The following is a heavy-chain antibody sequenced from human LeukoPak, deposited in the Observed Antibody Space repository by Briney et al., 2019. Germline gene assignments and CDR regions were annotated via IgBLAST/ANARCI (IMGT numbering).Heavy chain of an antibody. Sequence: GGSLRLSCAASGFTFSSYWMHWVRQAPGKGLEWVSVIYSGGSTYYADSVKGRFTISRDNSKNTLYLQMNSLRAEDTAVYYCARDRPNTPLDYWGQGTLVTVSS. CDR2: IYSGGST. J-gene: IGHJ4*02. CDR1: GFTFSSYW. V-gene: IGHV3-66*01. CDR3: ARDRPNTPLDY.